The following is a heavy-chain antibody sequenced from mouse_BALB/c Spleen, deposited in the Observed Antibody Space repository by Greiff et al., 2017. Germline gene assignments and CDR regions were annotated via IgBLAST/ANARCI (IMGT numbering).Heavy chain of an antibody. CDR2: INSNGGST. Sequence: EVMLVESGGGLVQPGGSLKLSCAASGFTFSSYGMSWVRQTPDKRLELVATINSNGGSTYYPDSVKGRFTISRDNAKNTLYLQMSSLKSEDTAMYYCAREREYYFDYWGQGTTLTVSS. CDR1: GFTFSSYG. V-gene: IGHV5-6-3*01. J-gene: IGHJ2*01. CDR3: AREREYYFDY.